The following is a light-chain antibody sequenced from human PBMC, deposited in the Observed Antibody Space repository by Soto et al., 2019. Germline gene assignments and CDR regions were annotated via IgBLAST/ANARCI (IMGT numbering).Light chain of an antibody. CDR1: SGSIASNY. Sequence: NFMLTQPHSVSESPGKTVTISCTGSSGSIASNYVQWYQQRPGSAPTTVIFDDNQRPSGVPDRFSGSIDSSSNSASLTISGLKTEDKADYYCQSYDSSNHVVFGGGTKLTVL. CDR2: DDN. CDR3: QSYDSSNHVV. J-gene: IGLJ2*01. V-gene: IGLV6-57*02.